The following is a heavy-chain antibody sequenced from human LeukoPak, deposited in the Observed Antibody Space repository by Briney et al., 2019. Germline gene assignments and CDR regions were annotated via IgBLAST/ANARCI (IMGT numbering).Heavy chain of an antibody. CDR1: GYTFTSYD. CDR3: ARRQMGTDYYYYGMDV. J-gene: IGHJ6*02. CDR2: MNPNSGNT. Sequence: ASVKVSCKASGYTFTSYDINWVRQATGQGLEWMGWMNPNSGNTGYAQKFQGRVTITADESTSTAYMELSSLRSEDTAVYYCARRQMGTDYYYYGMDVWGQGTTVTVSS. V-gene: IGHV1-8*01. D-gene: IGHD2-8*02.